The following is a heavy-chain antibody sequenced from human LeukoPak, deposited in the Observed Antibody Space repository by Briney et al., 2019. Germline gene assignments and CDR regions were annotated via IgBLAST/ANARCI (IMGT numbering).Heavy chain of an antibody. CDR1: GFTVSSNY. V-gene: IGHV3-66*01. D-gene: IGHD2-15*01. CDR3: ARDHCSGRSYYTNY. Sequence: PGGSLRLSCAASGFTVSSNYMSWVRQAPGKGLEWVSAIYSGGSTYYADSVKGRFTISSDNSKNTLYLQMNSLRAEDTAVYYCARDHCSGRSYYTNYWGQGTLVTVSS. CDR2: IYSGGST. J-gene: IGHJ4*02.